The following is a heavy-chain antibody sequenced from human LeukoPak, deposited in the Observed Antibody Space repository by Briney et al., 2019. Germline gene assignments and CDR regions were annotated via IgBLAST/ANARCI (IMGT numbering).Heavy chain of an antibody. Sequence: GSLRLSCAASGFTFGDYGMSWVRQPPGKGLEWVSAISGNSGTTFYADSVKGRFTISRDNSKNTLYLQMDRLTAEDTAIYYCGGGADCSGGDCNVHYYYFAMDVWGQGTTVTVSS. CDR1: GFTFGDYG. CDR3: GGGADCSGGDCNVHYYYFAMDV. V-gene: IGHV3-23*01. D-gene: IGHD2-15*01. J-gene: IGHJ6*02. CDR2: ISGNSGTT.